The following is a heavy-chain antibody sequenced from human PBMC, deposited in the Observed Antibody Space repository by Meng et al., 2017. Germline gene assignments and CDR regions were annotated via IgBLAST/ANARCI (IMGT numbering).Heavy chain of an antibody. CDR3: AREIAAAYCGGDCYL. J-gene: IGHJ5*02. Sequence: VQCGWRVKEPGSSGKVSCKASARSFSSYGISWVRQAPGQGLGWMGGIIPIFGTANYEQKFQGRVTITADESTSTAYMELSSLRAEDTAVYYCAREIAAAYCGGDCYLWGQGTLVTVSS. CDR2: IIPIFGTA. D-gene: IGHD2-21*02. CDR1: ARSFSSYG. V-gene: IGHV1-69*01.